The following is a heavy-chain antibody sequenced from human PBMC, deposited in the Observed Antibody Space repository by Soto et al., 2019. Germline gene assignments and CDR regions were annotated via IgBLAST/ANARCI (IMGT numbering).Heavy chain of an antibody. V-gene: IGHV4-4*02. CDR1: GGSISTNKW. J-gene: IGHJ5*02. D-gene: IGHD3-16*01. CDR3: ASLGVSGGSLWFDP. Sequence: SETLSLTCAVSGGSISTNKWWSWVRQSPGKGLEWIGEIYHSGSTNYNPSFKSRVTMSVDKSKNQFSLNLKSVTAADTAVYYCASLGVSGGSLWFDPWGQGTLVTVSS. CDR2: IYHSGST.